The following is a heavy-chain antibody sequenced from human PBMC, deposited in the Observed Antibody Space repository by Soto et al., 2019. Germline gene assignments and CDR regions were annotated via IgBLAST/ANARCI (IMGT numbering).Heavy chain of an antibody. CDR1: GDSFSSYA. CDR2: IIPIFETA. V-gene: IGHV1-69*01. Sequence: QVQLVQSGAELKKPGSSVRVSCKISGDSFSSYAISWVRQAPGEGLEWVGDIIPIFETANYAQKFQGRVTITAVESTTTAYMEVTRLRPEDTAIVYCAASDSSSWQHDYWGQGTLITVSS. D-gene: IGHD6-13*01. CDR3: AASDSSSWQHDY. J-gene: IGHJ4*02.